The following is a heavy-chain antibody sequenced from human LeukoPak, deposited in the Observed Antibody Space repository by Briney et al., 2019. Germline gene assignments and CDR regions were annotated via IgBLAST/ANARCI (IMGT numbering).Heavy chain of an antibody. D-gene: IGHD4-17*01. CDR3: ARDPTTVTKGLDI. CDR2: ISYIGST. Sequence: SETLSLTCTVSGGSMSSHYWSWIRQPPGKGLEWIGYISYIGSTNCNPSLKSRVTISVDTSKNQFSLKLSSVTAADAAVYFCARDPTTVTKGLDIWGQGTMVTVSS. J-gene: IGHJ3*02. V-gene: IGHV4-59*11. CDR1: GGSMSSHY.